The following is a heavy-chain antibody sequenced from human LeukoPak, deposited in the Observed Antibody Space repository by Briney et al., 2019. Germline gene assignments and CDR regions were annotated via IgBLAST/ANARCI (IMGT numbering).Heavy chain of an antibody. J-gene: IGHJ4*02. Sequence: GESLKISCKASGYSFTSYWIGWVRQMPGKGLEWMGIIYPVDSNTRYSPSFQGQVTISVDKFSSTAYLRWSSLKASDTAMYYCARGYCSGGSCTKFDQWGQGTLVTVSS. CDR3: ARGYCSGGSCTKFDQ. CDR2: IYPVDSNT. CDR1: GYSFTSYW. V-gene: IGHV5-51*01. D-gene: IGHD2-15*01.